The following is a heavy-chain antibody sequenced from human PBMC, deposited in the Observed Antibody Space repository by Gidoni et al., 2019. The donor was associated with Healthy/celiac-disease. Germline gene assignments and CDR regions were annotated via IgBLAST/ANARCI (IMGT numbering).Heavy chain of an antibody. J-gene: IGHJ4*02. Sequence: EVQLVESGGGLVKPGGSLKLSCAASGFTFSSYSMNWVRQAPGKGLEWVSSISSSSSYRYYADSVKGRFTISRDNAKNSLYLQMNSLRAEDTAVYYCARVDGYNPFHFDYWGQGTLVTVSS. D-gene: IGHD5-12*01. CDR2: ISSSSSYR. CDR3: ARVDGYNPFHFDY. V-gene: IGHV3-21*01. CDR1: GFTFSSYS.